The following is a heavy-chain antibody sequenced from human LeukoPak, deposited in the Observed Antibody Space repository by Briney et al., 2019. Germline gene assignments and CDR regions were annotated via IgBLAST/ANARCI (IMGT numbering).Heavy chain of an antibody. J-gene: IGHJ4*02. Sequence: SETLSLTCTVSGYSISSGDYWGWIRQPPGKGLEWIGSIYHSGSTYYNPSLQSRVTISVDTSKNRFSLKLSSVTAADTAVYYCARSPVRCSSTTCFGFYFDYWGQGTLVTVSS. V-gene: IGHV4-38-2*02. CDR3: ARSPVRCSSTTCFGFYFDY. CDR1: GYSISSGDY. D-gene: IGHD2-2*01. CDR2: IYHSGST.